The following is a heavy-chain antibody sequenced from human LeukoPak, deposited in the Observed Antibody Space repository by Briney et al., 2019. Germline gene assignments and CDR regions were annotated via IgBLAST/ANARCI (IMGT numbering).Heavy chain of an antibody. J-gene: IGHJ4*02. Sequence: GGSLRLSCAASGFTVSTNYMSWVRQAPGKGLEWVSVIYSGGSTYYADSVRGRFTISRDNSKNTLYLQMNSLRAEDTAVYYCARGVSGSYYYGYYFDYWGQGTLVTVSS. D-gene: IGHD1-26*01. CDR1: GFTVSTNY. CDR2: IYSGGST. V-gene: IGHV3-66*02. CDR3: ARGVSGSYYYGYYFDY.